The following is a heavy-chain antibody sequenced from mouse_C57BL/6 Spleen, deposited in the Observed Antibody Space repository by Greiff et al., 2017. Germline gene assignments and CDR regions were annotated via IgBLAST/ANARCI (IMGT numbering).Heavy chain of an antibody. CDR2: INPNNGGT. J-gene: IGHJ4*01. Sequence: EVQLQQSGPELVKPGASVKISCKASGYTFTDYYMNWVKKSHGKSLEWIGDINPNNGGTSYNQKFKGKATLTVDKSSSTAYMELRSLTSEDSAVYYCAIYYYGSSYYYAMDCWGQGTSVTVSS. CDR1: GYTFTDYY. CDR3: AIYYYGSSYYYAMDC. V-gene: IGHV1-26*01. D-gene: IGHD1-1*01.